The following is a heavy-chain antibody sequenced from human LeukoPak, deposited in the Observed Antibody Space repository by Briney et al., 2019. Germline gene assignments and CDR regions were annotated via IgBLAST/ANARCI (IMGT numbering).Heavy chain of an antibody. CDR3: AGEVDTAIPLHAFDI. V-gene: IGHV4-34*01. CDR2: INHSGST. J-gene: IGHJ3*02. D-gene: IGHD5-18*01. CDR1: GGSFSGYY. Sequence: SETLSLTCAVYGGSFSGYYWSWIRQPPGKGLEWIGEINHSGSTNYNPSLKSRVTISVDTSKNQFSLKLSSVTAADTAVYYCAGEVDTAIPLHAFDIWGQGTMVTVSS.